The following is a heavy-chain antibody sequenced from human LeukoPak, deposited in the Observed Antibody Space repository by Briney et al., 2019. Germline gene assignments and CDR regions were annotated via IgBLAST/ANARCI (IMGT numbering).Heavy chain of an antibody. CDR3: ARAPYYYDSSGYFFDY. CDR2: IYYSGST. Sequence: PSETLSLTCTVSGGSISSGDYYWSRIRQPPGKGLEWVGYIYYSGSTYYNPYLKSRVTISVDKYKNQFSLKLSPVTAAATAVYFCARAPYYYDSSGYFFDYWGQGTLVTVSS. D-gene: IGHD3-22*01. J-gene: IGHJ4*02. V-gene: IGHV4-30-4*01. CDR1: GGSISSGDYY.